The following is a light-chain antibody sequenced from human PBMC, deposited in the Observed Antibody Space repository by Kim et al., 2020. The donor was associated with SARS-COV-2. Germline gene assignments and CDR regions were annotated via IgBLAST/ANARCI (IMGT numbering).Light chain of an antibody. J-gene: IGKJ2*01. CDR1: QTIDNY. CDR3: QQYFRFPYT. Sequence: DIQMTQSPYSLSASVGDRVTITCRASQTIDNYLAWYQQKPGTPPKLLIYLASALESGVPSRFTGSGSGTEFTLSISSLQPDDFAIYYCQQYFRFPYTFRQGTKLEI. CDR2: LAS. V-gene: IGKV1-5*03.